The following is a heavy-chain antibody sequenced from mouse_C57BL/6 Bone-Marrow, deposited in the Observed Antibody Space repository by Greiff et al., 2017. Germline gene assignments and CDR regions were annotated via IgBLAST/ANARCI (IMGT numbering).Heavy chain of an antibody. V-gene: IGHV1-15*01. J-gene: IGHJ4*01. D-gene: IGHD2-1*01. CDR2: IAPETGGT. Sequence: QVQLQQSGAELVRPGASVTLSCKASGYTFTDYELHWVKQTPVHGLVWIGAIAPETGGTAYNQKFKGKAILTADKSSNKHYMELRNLTSADSAVYYCTDGNYYHAMDYWGQGTSVTVSS. CDR3: TDGNYYHAMDY. CDR1: GYTFTDYE.